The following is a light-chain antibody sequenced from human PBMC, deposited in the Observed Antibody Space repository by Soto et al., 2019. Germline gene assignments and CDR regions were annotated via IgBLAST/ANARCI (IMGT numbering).Light chain of an antibody. CDR2: DVS. Sequence: DIQMTQSASTLSASIGDRVTITCRASQSISGWLAWYQQKPGKAPKLLISDVSSLESGVPSRFSGSGSGTEFTLTISSLQPDDFAVYYCQQYHDYWTFGPGTKV. CDR3: QQYHDYWT. J-gene: IGKJ1*01. V-gene: IGKV1-5*01. CDR1: QSISGW.